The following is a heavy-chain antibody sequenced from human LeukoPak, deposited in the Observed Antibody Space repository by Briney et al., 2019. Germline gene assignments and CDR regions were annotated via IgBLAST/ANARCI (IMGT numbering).Heavy chain of an antibody. CDR2: IYYSGST. D-gene: IGHD3-10*01. V-gene: IGHV4-34*01. CDR1: GGSFSGYY. CDR3: ARHGAHYYSGSGSYYTTAFDS. J-gene: IGHJ4*02. Sequence: KPSETLSLTCAVYGGSFSGYYWDWIRQPPGKGLEWIAAIYYSGSTYYNPSLKSRVTISVDTSKNQFSLRLSSVTAADTAIYYCARHGAHYYSGSGSYYTTAFDSWGQGTLVTVSS.